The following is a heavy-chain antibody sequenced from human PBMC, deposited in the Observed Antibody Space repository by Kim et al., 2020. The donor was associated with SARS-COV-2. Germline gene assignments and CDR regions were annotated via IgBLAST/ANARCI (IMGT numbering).Heavy chain of an antibody. V-gene: IGHV3-30-3*01. D-gene: IGHD3-22*01. Sequence: GGSLRLSCAASGFTFSSYAMHWVRQAPGKGLEWVAVISYDGSNKYYSDSVKGRFTISRDNSKNTLYLQMNSLRAEDTAVYYCAREDVGGYYLVDYWGQGTLVTVSS. CDR1: GFTFSSYA. CDR3: AREDVGGYYLVDY. CDR2: ISYDGSNK. J-gene: IGHJ4*02.